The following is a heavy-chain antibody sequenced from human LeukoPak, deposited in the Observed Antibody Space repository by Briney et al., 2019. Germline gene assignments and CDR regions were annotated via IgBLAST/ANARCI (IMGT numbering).Heavy chain of an antibody. D-gene: IGHD3-10*01. CDR2: INGDGSTT. Sequence: PGGSLRLSCTASGFTFSTYWINWVRQSPGKGLVWAALINGDGSTTTHADSVKGRFTISRDNAKNTAYLQMNSLGDEDTAVYYCARDYAGSPDYWGQGTLVTVSA. CDR1: GFTFSTYW. J-gene: IGHJ4*02. V-gene: IGHV3-74*03. CDR3: ARDYAGSPDY.